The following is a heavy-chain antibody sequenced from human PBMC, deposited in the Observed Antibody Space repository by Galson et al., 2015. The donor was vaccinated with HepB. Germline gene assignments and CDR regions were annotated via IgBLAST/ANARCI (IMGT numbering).Heavy chain of an antibody. CDR3: ARLNSYGYKVHDDIDV. D-gene: IGHD3-16*01. CDR1: GYTFSSYW. J-gene: IGHJ6*02. CDR2: IYPGDSDT. V-gene: IGHV5-51*01. Sequence: QSGAEVTKPGESLKISCKGSGYTFSSYWIAWVRHMPGKGMEWMAIIYPGDSDTRYSPSFQGHVTTSAYKAIGTAYLHWSILKASDTATYYCARLNSYGYKVHDDIDVWGQGTTVTVSS.